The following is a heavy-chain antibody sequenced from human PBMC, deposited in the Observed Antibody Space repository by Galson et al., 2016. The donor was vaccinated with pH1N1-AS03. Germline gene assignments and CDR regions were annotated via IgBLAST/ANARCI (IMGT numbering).Heavy chain of an antibody. Sequence: SLRLSCAASGFTVTRNDMHWVRQATGKGLEWVSIIAATGPTHYADSVEGRFTISREIPQNSLYLTMNSLRADDTDVYYCARWSRGGNFAFCDPWGQGTLVTVSS. V-gene: IGHV3-13*01. CDR3: ARWSRGGNFAFCDP. D-gene: IGHD4-23*01. CDR2: IAATGPT. CDR1: GFTVTRND. J-gene: IGHJ5*02.